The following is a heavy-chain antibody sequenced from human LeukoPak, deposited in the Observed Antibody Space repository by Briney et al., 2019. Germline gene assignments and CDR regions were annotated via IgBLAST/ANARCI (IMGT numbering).Heavy chain of an antibody. Sequence: SETLSLPCTVSGGSISSYYWTWIRQPPGKGLEWIGYIYYSGSTKYNPSLKSRVTISVDTSKNQFSLKLSSVTAADTAVYYCARAQVGIVGATEFAYWGQGTLVTVSS. D-gene: IGHD1-26*01. CDR2: IYYSGST. CDR3: ARAQVGIVGATEFAY. J-gene: IGHJ4*02. V-gene: IGHV4-59*08. CDR1: GGSISSYY.